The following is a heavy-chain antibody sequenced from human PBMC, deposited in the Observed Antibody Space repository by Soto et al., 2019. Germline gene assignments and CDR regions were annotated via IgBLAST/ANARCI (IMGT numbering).Heavy chain of an antibody. D-gene: IGHD6-19*01. CDR1: GFTFSGHA. CDR2: ISGSGGST. CDR3: AKARFRDSSMFLLDY. V-gene: IGHV3-23*01. Sequence: PGGSLRLSCAASGFTFSGHAMSWVRQAPGKGLEWVSAISGSGGSTYYADSVKGRFTISRDNSKNTLYLQMNSLRAEDTAVYYCAKARFRDSSMFLLDYWGQGTLVTVSS. J-gene: IGHJ4*02.